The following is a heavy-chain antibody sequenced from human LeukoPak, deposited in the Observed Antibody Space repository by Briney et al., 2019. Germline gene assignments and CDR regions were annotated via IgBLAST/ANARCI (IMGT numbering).Heavy chain of an antibody. CDR2: IYYTGST. Sequence: SGTLSLTCIVSGGSISSSGYYWGWIRQPPGKGLEWIGSIYYTGSTYYNPSLKSRLTISVDTSKSQFSLKLSSVTAAGTAVYYCARGTMVRGVITLSYYFDCWGQGTLVTVSS. D-gene: IGHD3-10*01. V-gene: IGHV4-39*01. CDR1: GGSISSSGYY. CDR3: ARGTMVRGVITLSYYFDC. J-gene: IGHJ4*02.